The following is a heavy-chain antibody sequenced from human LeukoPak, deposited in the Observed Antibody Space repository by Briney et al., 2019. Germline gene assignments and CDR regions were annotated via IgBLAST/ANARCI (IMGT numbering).Heavy chain of an antibody. Sequence: SETLSLTCTVSGVSISTYYWSWIRQPPGKGLEWIGYIRYSGSTDYNPSLKSRVTISVDTSKNQFSLKLSSVTAADTAVYYCARDISETGYGSGSFDYWGQGTLVTVSS. J-gene: IGHJ4*02. CDR2: IRYSGST. V-gene: IGHV4-59*01. CDR1: GVSISTYY. D-gene: IGHD3-10*01. CDR3: ARDISETGYGSGSFDY.